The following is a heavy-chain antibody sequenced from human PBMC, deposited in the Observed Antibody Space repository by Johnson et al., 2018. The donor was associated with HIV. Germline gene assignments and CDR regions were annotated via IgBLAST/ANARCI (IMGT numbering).Heavy chain of an antibody. CDR3: ARDLGIVGAVHRTFDI. CDR2: IYSGGGT. D-gene: IGHD1-26*01. J-gene: IGHJ3*02. Sequence: VQLVESGGGLVQPGGSLRLSCAASGFTVSSNYMSWVRQAPGKGLEWVSVIYSGGGTYYEDSVKGRFTISRDNSKNTLYLQMNSLRPEDTAVYYCARDLGIVGAVHRTFDIWGQGTMVTVSS. V-gene: IGHV3-66*02. CDR1: GFTVSSNY.